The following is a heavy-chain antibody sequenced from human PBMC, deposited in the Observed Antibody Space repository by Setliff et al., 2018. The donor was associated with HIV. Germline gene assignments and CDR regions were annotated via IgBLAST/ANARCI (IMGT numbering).Heavy chain of an antibody. D-gene: IGHD3-3*01. CDR3: AGSWSGYPLSFGY. V-gene: IGHV4-4*02. Sequence: SETLSLTCVVSGGSIISYNWWSWVRQPPGKGLEWIGSIYYSGSTYYNPSLKSRVTISVDTSKNQFSLKLSSVTAADTAVYYCAGSWSGYPLSFGYWGQGTLVTVSS. CDR2: IYYSGST. J-gene: IGHJ4*02. CDR1: GGSIISYNW.